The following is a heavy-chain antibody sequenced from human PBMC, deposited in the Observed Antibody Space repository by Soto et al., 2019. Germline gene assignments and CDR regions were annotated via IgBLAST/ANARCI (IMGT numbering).Heavy chain of an antibody. V-gene: IGHV3-11*01. CDR2: FSSRGYTI. CDR1: GFTFSGYY. Sequence: QVQLVESGGGLVKPGGALRLSCEASGFTFSGYYMTWIRQAPGKGLEWISYFSSRGYTIRYANDVEGLFNVSKDEAQKTLPLQKNILRSEDPAVYFWAAGRGRPSEDRGQGTLVTVSS. D-gene: IGHD3-3*01. J-gene: IGHJ4*02. CDR3: AAGRGRPSED.